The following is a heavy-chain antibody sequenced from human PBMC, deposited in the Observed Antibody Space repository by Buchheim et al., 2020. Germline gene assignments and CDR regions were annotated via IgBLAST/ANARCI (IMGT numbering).Heavy chain of an antibody. Sequence: QVQLQQWGAGLVKPSETLSLTCTVSGGSISSYYWSWIRQPPGKGLEWIGYIYYSGSTNYNPSLKSRVTISVDTSKNQFSLKLSSVTAADTAVYYCARVAIAARSPLFDYWGQGTL. D-gene: IGHD6-6*01. CDR3: ARVAIAARSPLFDY. CDR2: IYYSGST. J-gene: IGHJ4*02. CDR1: GGSISSYY. V-gene: IGHV4-59*01.